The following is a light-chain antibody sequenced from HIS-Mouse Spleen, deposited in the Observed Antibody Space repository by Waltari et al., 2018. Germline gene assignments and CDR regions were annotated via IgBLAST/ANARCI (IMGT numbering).Light chain of an antibody. CDR3: CSYAGSSTLYV. CDR2: GGS. Sequence: QSALTQPASVSGSPGQSITISCTGTSSDVGSYNLVSWYHPHPGKAPELMIDGGSTRPSGVSNGFSGAKSGNTASLTISGLQAEDEADYYCCSYAGSSTLYVFGTGTKVTVL. J-gene: IGLJ1*01. V-gene: IGLV2-23*01. CDR1: SSDVGSYNL.